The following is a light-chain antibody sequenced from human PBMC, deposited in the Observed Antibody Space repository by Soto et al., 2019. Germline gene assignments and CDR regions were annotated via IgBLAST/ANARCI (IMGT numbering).Light chain of an antibody. J-gene: IGLJ1*01. CDR2: EVT. V-gene: IGLV2-14*01. Sequence: QSVLTQPASVSGSPGQSIAISCTGTSSDIGGYNYVSWYQQHPGKAPKLMIYEVTYRPSGVSNRFSGSKSGNTASLTISGLQAEDEADYYCNSYTSSSTLVFGTGTKVTVL. CDR3: NSYTSSSTLV. CDR1: SSDIGGYNY.